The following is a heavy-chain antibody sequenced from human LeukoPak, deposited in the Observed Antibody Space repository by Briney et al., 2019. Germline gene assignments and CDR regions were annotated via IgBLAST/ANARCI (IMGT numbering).Heavy chain of an antibody. J-gene: IGHJ6*02. V-gene: IGHV3-33*01. CDR2: IWYDGSNK. CDR3: ARDKWELRSHKYYYYGMDV. D-gene: IGHD1-26*01. CDR1: GFTFSSYG. Sequence: GGSLRLSCAASGFTFSSYGMHWVRQAPGKGLEWVAVIWYDGSNKYDADSVKGRFTISRDNSKNTLYLQMNSLRAEDTAVYYCARDKWELRSHKYYYYGMDVWGQGTTVTVSS.